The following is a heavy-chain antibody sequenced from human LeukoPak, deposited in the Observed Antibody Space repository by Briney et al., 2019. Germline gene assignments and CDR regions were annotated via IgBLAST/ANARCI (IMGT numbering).Heavy chain of an antibody. J-gene: IGHJ4*02. D-gene: IGHD5-18*01. CDR3: ARARGYSYGYDFDY. V-gene: IGHV1-2*02. Sequence: ASVKVSCKASGYTFTGYYMHWVRQAPGQGLEWMVWINPNSGGTKYAQKFQGRVTMTRDTSISTAYMELSRLRSDDTAVYYCARARGYSYGYDFDYWGQGTLVTVSS. CDR1: GYTFTGYY. CDR2: INPNSGGT.